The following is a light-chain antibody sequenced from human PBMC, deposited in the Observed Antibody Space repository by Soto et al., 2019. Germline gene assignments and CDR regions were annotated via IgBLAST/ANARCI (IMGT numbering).Light chain of an antibody. V-gene: IGLV4-60*02. CDR3: ETWDSNTRV. Sequence: QSVLTQSSSASASLGSSVKLTCTLSSGHSSYIIAWHQQQPGKPPRDLMKLEGSGSYNKGSGVPDRFSGSSSGADRYLTISNLQFEDEADYYCETWDSNTRVFGGGTKLTVL. CDR2: LEGSGSY. CDR1: SGHSSYI. J-gene: IGLJ3*02.